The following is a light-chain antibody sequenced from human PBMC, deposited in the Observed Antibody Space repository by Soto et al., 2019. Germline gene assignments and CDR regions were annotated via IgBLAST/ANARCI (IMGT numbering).Light chain of an antibody. CDR2: DAS. J-gene: IGKJ4*01. Sequence: EIVLTQSPATLSLSPGERATLSCRASQSVSSYLAWYQQKPGQAPRLLIYDASNRATGIPPRFSGSGSGTDFPLSISSLEPEDFAVYYCQQRSNWPRLTFGGWTKVEIK. V-gene: IGKV3-11*01. CDR3: QQRSNWPRLT. CDR1: QSVSSY.